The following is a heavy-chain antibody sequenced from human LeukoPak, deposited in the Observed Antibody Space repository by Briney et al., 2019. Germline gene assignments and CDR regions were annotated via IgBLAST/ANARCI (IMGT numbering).Heavy chain of an antibody. V-gene: IGHV3-33*01. CDR2: IWYDGSNK. D-gene: IGHD3-22*01. CDR1: GFTFSSFG. J-gene: IGHJ4*02. Sequence: GGSLRLSCAASGFTFSSFGMHWVRQAPGKGLEWVAVIWYDGSNKYYADSVKGRFTISRDNSKNTLYLQMNSLRADDTAVYYCARGRIVAGVRYWGQGTLVTVSS. CDR3: ARGRIVAGVRY.